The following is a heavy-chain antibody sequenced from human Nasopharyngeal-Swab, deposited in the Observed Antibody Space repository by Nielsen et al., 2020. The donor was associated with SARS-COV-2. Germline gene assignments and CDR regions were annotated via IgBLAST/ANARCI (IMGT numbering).Heavy chain of an antibody. CDR3: ASPVFGVVSDAFDL. Sequence: GSLRLSCAASGIFVSGNYMNWVRQAPGMGLEWVSVVYSGGSTFYADPVKGRFTISRDNSKNTLYLQMNNLRPEDTAMYYCASPVFGVVSDAFDLWGQGTMVTVSS. D-gene: IGHD3-3*01. CDR1: GIFVSGNY. J-gene: IGHJ3*01. V-gene: IGHV3-53*01. CDR2: VYSGGST.